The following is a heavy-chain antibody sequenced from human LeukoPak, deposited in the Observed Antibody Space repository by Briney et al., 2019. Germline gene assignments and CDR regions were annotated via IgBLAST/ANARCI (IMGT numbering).Heavy chain of an antibody. Sequence: GGSLRLSCAASGFTFSNAWMSWVRQAPGKGVEWVGRIKSKTDGGTTDYAAPVKGTFTISRDESKNTLYLQMNSLKTEDTAVYYCTTDLRIGVVVVVAATFDYWGQGTLVTVSS. CDR1: GFTFSNAW. CDR3: TTDLRIGVVVVVAATFDY. CDR2: IKSKTDGGTT. V-gene: IGHV3-15*01. D-gene: IGHD2-15*01. J-gene: IGHJ4*02.